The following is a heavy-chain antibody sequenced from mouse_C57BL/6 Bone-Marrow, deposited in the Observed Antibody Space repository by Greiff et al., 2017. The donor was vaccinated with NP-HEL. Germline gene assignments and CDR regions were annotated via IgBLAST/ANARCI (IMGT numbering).Heavy chain of an antibody. D-gene: IGHD1-1*01. CDR1: GYTFTSYG. V-gene: IGHV1-81*01. CDR2: IYPRSGNT. CDR3: ASVYYYGSRDY. Sequence: QVQLKQSGAELARPGASVKLSCKASGYTFTSYGISWVKQRTGQGLEWIGEIYPRSGNTYYNEKFKGKATLTADKSSSTAYMQLRSLTSEDSAVYFCASVYYYGSRDYWGQGTTLTVSS. J-gene: IGHJ2*01.